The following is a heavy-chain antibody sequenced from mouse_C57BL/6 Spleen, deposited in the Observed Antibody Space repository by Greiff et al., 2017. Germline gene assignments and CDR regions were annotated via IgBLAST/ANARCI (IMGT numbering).Heavy chain of an antibody. CDR3: ARGLDGFDY. V-gene: IGHV5-4*01. Sequence: EVQGVESGGGLVKPGGSLKLSCAASGFTFSSYAMSWVRQTPEKRLEWVATISDGGSYTYYPDNVKGRFTISRDNAKNNLYLQMSHLKSEDTAMYYCARGLDGFDYWGQGTTLTVSS. CDR2: ISDGGSYT. D-gene: IGHD2-3*01. J-gene: IGHJ2*01. CDR1: GFTFSSYA.